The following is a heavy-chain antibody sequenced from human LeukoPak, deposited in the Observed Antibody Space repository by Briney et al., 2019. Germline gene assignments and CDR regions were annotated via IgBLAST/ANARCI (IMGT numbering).Heavy chain of an antibody. J-gene: IGHJ4*02. CDR3: ARDEVLEWDHGLDY. CDR2: ISSSSSPI. Sequence: GGSLRLSCAASGFTFSSYSMNWVRQAPGKGLEWVSYISSSSSPIYYADSVKGRFTISRDNAKNSLYLQMNSLRAEDTAVYYCARDEVLEWDHGLDYWGQGTLVTVSS. V-gene: IGHV3-48*01. CDR1: GFTFSSYS. D-gene: IGHD3-3*01.